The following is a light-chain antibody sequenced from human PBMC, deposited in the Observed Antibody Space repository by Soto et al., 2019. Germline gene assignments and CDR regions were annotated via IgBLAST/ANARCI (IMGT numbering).Light chain of an antibody. V-gene: IGKV1-39*01. CDR2: AAS. CDR3: QQSYSTPPENT. CDR1: QSISSY. Sequence: DIHMTQSPSSLSASVGDRVTITCRASQSISSYLNWYQQKPGKAPKLLIYAASSLQSGVPSRFSGSGSGTDFTLTISSLQPEDFATYYCQQSYSTPPENTFGGGTKV. J-gene: IGKJ4*01.